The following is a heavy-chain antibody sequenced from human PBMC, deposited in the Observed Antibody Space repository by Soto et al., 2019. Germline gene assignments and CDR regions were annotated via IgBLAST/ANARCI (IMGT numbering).Heavy chain of an antibody. CDR1: GFTFSNYG. J-gene: IGHJ4*02. D-gene: IGHD4-4*01. CDR3: EKYARVRLTTGFDY. V-gene: IGHV3-23*01. CDR2: ISGSGGST. Sequence: GSLSLSCAASGFTFSNYGMSWVRQAPGKGLEWVSSISGSGGSTYYADSVKGRFTISRDNSKNTLYLQMNSLRAEDTAVFFCEKYARVRLTTGFDYWGQGTLVTVSS.